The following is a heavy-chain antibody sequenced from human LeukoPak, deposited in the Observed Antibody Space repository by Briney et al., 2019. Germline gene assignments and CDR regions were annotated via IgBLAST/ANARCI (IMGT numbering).Heavy chain of an antibody. D-gene: IGHD3-10*01. J-gene: IGHJ4*02. CDR3: ARTARGVIDY. CDR1: GYTFSSYA. Sequence: ASVKVSCKASGYTFSSYAINWLRQAPGQGLEWMGWISGYNGNSQYSEKFQGRVTMTTDTSTNTAYMELRSLRSDDTAVYYCARTARGVIDYWGQGTLVTVSS. V-gene: IGHV1-18*01. CDR2: ISGYNGNS.